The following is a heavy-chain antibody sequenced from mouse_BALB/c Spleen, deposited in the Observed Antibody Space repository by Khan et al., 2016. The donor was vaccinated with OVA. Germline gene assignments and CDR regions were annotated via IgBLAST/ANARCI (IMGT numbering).Heavy chain of an antibody. J-gene: IGHJ4*01. D-gene: IGHD2-3*01. CDR3: ARDGSRYNYAMDY. CDR1: GYSITSDYA. CDR2: ISYSGST. V-gene: IGHV3-2*02. Sequence: VQLKESGPGLVKPSQSLSLTCTVTGYSITSDYAWNWIRQFPGNKLEWMGYISYSGSTNYNPALKSRISITRDTSKNPFFLQLNSVTTEDTATYYCARDGSRYNYAMDYWGKGTSVTVSS.